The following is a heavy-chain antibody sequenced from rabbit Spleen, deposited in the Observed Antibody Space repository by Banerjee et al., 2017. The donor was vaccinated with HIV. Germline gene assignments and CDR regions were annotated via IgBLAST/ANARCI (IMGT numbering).Heavy chain of an antibody. Sequence: QSLEESGGDLVKPGASLTLTCTASGVSFSSNHYMCWVRQAPGKGLEWIACIEGGSSAFSYFASWAQGRFPISKTSSTTVTLQMASLTAADTATYFCARDSGSSFSSYGMDLWGPGTLVTVS. V-gene: IGHV1S40*01. D-gene: IGHD8-1*01. CDR2: IEGGSSAFS. J-gene: IGHJ6*01. CDR3: ARDSGSSFSSYGMDL. CDR1: GVSFSSNHY.